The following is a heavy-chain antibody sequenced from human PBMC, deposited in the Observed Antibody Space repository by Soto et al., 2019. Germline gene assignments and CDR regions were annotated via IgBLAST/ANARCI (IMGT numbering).Heavy chain of an antibody. D-gene: IGHD6-13*01. Sequence: EVQLVESGGGLVKPGGSLRLSCAASGFTFSSYSMNWVRQAPGKGLEWVSSISSSSSYIYYADSVKGRFTISRDNAKNSLYLQMNSLRAEDTAVYYCAREGDSSSWYESEYYYYGMDVWGQGTTVTVSS. J-gene: IGHJ6*02. CDR1: GFTFSSYS. CDR2: ISSSSSYI. V-gene: IGHV3-21*01. CDR3: AREGDSSSWYESEYYYYGMDV.